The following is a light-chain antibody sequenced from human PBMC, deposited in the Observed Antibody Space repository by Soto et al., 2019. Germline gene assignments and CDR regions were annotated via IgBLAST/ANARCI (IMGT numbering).Light chain of an antibody. V-gene: IGKV1-5*03. CDR3: QQYNSYPWT. CDR1: QSISSW. CDR2: KAS. J-gene: IGKJ1*01. Sequence: DIQMTQSPSTLSAAVGDRVTITCLASQSISSWLAWYQQKTGKAPKLLIYKASSLESGVPSRFSDSGYGTEFTITISSLQPYDFATYYCQQYNSYPWTFGQGTKVEIK.